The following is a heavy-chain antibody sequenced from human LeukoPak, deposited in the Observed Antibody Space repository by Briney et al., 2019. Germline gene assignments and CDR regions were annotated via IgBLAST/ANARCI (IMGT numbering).Heavy chain of an antibody. J-gene: IGHJ5*02. CDR1: GYTFTGYY. CDR3: ARSNYGGQGAGDNWFDP. Sequence: LVASVKVSCKASGYTFTGYYMHWVRQAPGQGLEWMGWINPNSGGTKYAQKFQGRVTMTRDTSISTAYMDLSSLTSDDTVVYYCARSNYGGQGAGDNWFDPWGQGTLVTVSS. D-gene: IGHD4/OR15-4a*01. V-gene: IGHV1-2*03. CDR2: INPNSGGT.